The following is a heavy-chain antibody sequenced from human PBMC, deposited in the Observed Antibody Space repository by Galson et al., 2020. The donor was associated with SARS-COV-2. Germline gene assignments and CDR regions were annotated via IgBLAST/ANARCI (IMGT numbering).Heavy chain of an antibody. J-gene: IGHJ4*02. D-gene: IGHD3-22*01. V-gene: IGHV3-43D*04. CDR2: ISWDGGST. CDR3: AKDRVYYDSSGYTLND. Sequence: GESLKISCAASGFTFDDYDMHWVRQAPGKGLEWVSLISWDGGSTYYADSVTGRFTISRDNSKNSLYLQMNSLRADDTALYYCAKDRVYYDSSGYTLNDWGQGTLVTVSS. CDR1: GFTFDDYD.